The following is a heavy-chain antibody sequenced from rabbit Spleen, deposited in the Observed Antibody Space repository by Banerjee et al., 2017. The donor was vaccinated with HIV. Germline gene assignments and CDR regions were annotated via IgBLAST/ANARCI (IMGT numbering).Heavy chain of an antibody. V-gene: IGHV1S47*01. CDR2: IDPIFHIT. D-gene: IGHD4-1*01. CDR1: GFDFSSYG. J-gene: IGHJ4*01. Sequence: QEQLKETGGGLVQPGGSLTLSCKASGFDFSSYGVSWVRQPPGKGLEWIGYIDPIFHITTYANWVNGRFSISRENTQNTVYLQLNSLTAADTATYFCVREVAARFNLWGPGTLVTVS. CDR3: VREVAARFNL.